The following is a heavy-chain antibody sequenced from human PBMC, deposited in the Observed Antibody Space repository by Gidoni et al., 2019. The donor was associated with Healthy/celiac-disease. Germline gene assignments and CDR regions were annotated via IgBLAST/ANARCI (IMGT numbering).Heavy chain of an antibody. Sequence: QVQLQESGPGLVKPSQTLSLTCTVSGGSISSGDYYWSWLRQPPGKGLEWIGYIYYRGSTYYNPSLKSRVTISVDTSKNQFSLKLSSVTAADTAVYYCARRVPDSSGDWYFDLWGRGTLVTVSS. CDR1: GGSISSGDYY. CDR2: IYYRGST. V-gene: IGHV4-30-4*01. CDR3: ARRVPDSSGDWYFDL. J-gene: IGHJ2*01. D-gene: IGHD3-22*01.